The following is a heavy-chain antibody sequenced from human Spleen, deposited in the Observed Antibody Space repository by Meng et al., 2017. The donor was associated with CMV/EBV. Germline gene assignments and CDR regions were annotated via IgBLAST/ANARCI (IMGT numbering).Heavy chain of an antibody. CDR3: ARDEEKFQLPNYYGLDV. Sequence: GESLKISCAASGFTVSSYALHWVRQGPGKGLEWISYISSFGTTIYYSDSVEGRFTVSRDNAKNSLYLQMNSLRAEDTAMYYCARDEEKFQLPNYYGLDVWGQGTTVTVSS. V-gene: IGHV3-48*04. CDR2: ISSFGTTI. D-gene: IGHD2-2*01. J-gene: IGHJ6*02. CDR1: GFTVSSYA.